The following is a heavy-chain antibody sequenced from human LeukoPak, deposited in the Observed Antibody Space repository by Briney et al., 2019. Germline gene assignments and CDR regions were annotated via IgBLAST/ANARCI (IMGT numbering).Heavy chain of an antibody. Sequence: PGGCLRLSCAGSGFTFDEHAMHWVRQAPGKGLEWVSGISWNSGSIAYADSVKGRLTISRDNAKNLLFLQMSSLRAADTALYYCVKGHCSSSSCFPNYYYYMDVWGTGTTVTVSS. V-gene: IGHV3-9*01. D-gene: IGHD2-15*01. CDR1: GFTFDEHA. J-gene: IGHJ6*03. CDR2: ISWNSGSI. CDR3: VKGHCSSSSCFPNYYYYMDV.